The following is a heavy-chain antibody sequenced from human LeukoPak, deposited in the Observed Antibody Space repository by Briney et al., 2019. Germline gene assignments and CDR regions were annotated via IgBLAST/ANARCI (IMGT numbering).Heavy chain of an antibody. V-gene: IGHV3-23*01. CDR2: VDYSGGDT. CDR1: GFTLSSYE. Sequence: GGSLRLSCTASGFTLSSYEMSWIRQAPEKGLEWVSSVDYSGGDTHYADSVKGRFTISRDNSKNTLYLQMNSLRAEDTAVYYCAKGAPITMVRGVIFDYWGQGTLVTVSS. J-gene: IGHJ4*02. CDR3: AKGAPITMVRGVIFDY. D-gene: IGHD3-10*01.